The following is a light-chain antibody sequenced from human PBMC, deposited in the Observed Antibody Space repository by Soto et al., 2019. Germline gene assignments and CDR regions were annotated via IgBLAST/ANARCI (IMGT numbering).Light chain of an antibody. Sequence: QSVLTQPPSASGTPGQRVTISCSGSTSNIGSNYVYWYQQVPGTAPKLLIYRHDQRPSGVPDRLSGSRSGTSASLAISGLRSEDEADYYCASWDDSLSGEVLGGGTKLTVL. CDR2: RHD. CDR3: ASWDDSLSGEV. V-gene: IGLV1-47*01. J-gene: IGLJ3*02. CDR1: TSNIGSNY.